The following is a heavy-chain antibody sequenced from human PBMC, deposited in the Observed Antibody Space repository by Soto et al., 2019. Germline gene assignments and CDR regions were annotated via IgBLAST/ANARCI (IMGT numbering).Heavy chain of an antibody. V-gene: IGHV5-51*01. Sequence: GESLKISCKGSGYSVTSYWIGWVRQMPGKGLAWMGIMCPGDSDTRYSPSFQGQVTVSADKSISTAYLQRDSPKASDTAMYYCARRHSGYYYGMDVWSPGTTVPVSS. CDR1: GYSVTSYW. CDR2: MCPGDSDT. J-gene: IGHJ6*02. D-gene: IGHD2-21*01. CDR3: ARRHSGYYYGMDV.